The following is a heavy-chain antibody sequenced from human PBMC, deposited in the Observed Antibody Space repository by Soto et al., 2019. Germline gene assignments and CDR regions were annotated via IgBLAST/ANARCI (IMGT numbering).Heavy chain of an antibody. D-gene: IGHD3-16*01. CDR3: ARAYEGDYYDY. V-gene: IGHV3-23*01. J-gene: IGHJ4*02. Sequence: GGSLRLSCAASGFTFSSYAMGWVRQAPGKGLEWVSAIGGSGGSTYYADSAKGRFTISRDNSKNTLYLQMNSLRAEDTAVYYCARAYEGDYYDYWGQGTLVTVSS. CDR1: GFTFSSYA. CDR2: IGGSGGST.